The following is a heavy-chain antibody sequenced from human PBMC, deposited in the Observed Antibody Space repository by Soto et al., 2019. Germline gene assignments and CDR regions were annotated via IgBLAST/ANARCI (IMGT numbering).Heavy chain of an antibody. V-gene: IGHV2-5*02. Sequence: QITLKESGPTLVKPTQTLTLTCTFSGFSLSASGVGVGWIRQPPGKALEWLAIIYWDDAKHYSPSLKSNLTITKDTPKNQVGLTKPNMDPVETAKYYFAHKGGGDRILDYWGQGTLVTVSP. CDR2: IYWDDAK. J-gene: IGHJ4*02. CDR1: GFSLSASGVG. CDR3: AHKGGGDRILDY. D-gene: IGHD3-16*01.